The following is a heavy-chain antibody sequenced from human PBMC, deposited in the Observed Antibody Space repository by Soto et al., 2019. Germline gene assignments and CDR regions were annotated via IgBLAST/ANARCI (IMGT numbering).Heavy chain of an antibody. Sequence: QVQLVQSRGEVKKPGASVKVSCKASGYTFTIYGINWVRQAPGQGLEWMGWISPDNGNTNYAQKLQGRVTMTTDTSTSTAYMELRSLRSDDTAVYYCARALGYSGYAGMDVWGQGTTVTVSS. CDR2: ISPDNGNT. J-gene: IGHJ6*02. CDR1: GYTFTIYG. D-gene: IGHD5-12*01. V-gene: IGHV1-18*01. CDR3: ARALGYSGYAGMDV.